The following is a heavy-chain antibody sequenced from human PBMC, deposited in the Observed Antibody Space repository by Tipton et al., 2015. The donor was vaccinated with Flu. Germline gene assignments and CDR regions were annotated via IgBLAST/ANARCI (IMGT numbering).Heavy chain of an antibody. CDR3: ARDRGRIVGAARPEY. V-gene: IGHV3-30*03. J-gene: IGHJ4*02. CDR2: ISDDGSFE. D-gene: IGHD1-26*01. Sequence: RSLRLSCAASGFTFSSYGMHWVRQAPGKGLEWVAVISDDGSFEFYSDSVKGRFSLSRDNSKNALFLQLDSLRAEDTAVYYCARDRGRIVGAARPEYWGQGTLVTVSS. CDR1: GFTFSSYG.